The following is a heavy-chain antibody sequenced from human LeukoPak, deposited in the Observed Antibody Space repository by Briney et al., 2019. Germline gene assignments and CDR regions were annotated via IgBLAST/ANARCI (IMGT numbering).Heavy chain of an antibody. CDR1: GLTFSTYT. D-gene: IGHD7-27*01. J-gene: IGHJ4*02. Sequence: GGSLRLSCAASGLTFSTYTMYWVRHPPGKGLEWVSIIGSSGGGIHYADSVKGRFTISRDNSKNALYLQMNSLRVEDTAVYYCAIDPNWGTHSWGQGVLVTVSS. V-gene: IGHV3-23*01. CDR2: IGSSGGGI. CDR3: AIDPNWGTHS.